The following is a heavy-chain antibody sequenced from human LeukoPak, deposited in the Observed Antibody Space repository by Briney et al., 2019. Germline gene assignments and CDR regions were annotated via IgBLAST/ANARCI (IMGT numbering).Heavy chain of an antibody. Sequence: ASVKVSCKASGYTFTGYYMHWVRQAPGQGLEWMGWINPNCGGTNYAQKFQGRVTMTRDTSISTAYMELSRLRSDDTAVYYCAESLRYWYNLDPWGQGTPVTVSS. D-gene: IGHD2-8*02. CDR2: INPNCGGT. J-gene: IGHJ5*02. CDR3: AESLRYWYNLDP. CDR1: GYTFTGYY. V-gene: IGHV1-2*02.